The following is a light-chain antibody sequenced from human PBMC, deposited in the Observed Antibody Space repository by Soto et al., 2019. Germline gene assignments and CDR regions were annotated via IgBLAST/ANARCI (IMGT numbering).Light chain of an antibody. CDR3: SSYTSSSTLVV. V-gene: IGLV2-14*01. J-gene: IGLJ1*01. Sequence: HSVLTQPASVSGSPGQSITISCTGTSSDVGGYNYVSWYQQHPGKAPKLMIYDVSNRPSGVSNRFSGSKSGNTASLTISGLQAEDEADYYCSSYTSSSTLVVFGTGTKLTVL. CDR1: SSDVGGYNY. CDR2: DVS.